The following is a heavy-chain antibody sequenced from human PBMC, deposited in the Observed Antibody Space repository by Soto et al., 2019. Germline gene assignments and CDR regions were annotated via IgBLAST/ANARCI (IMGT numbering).Heavy chain of an antibody. CDR3: ARSSGDTWEQYYFDY. D-gene: IGHD1-1*01. J-gene: IGHJ4*02. CDR2: CSGRGGST. CDR1: GFIFSDYS. Sequence: EVQLLESGGGLVLPGGSLRLSCAASGFIFSDYSMSWVRQAPGKGLEWVSGCSGRGGSTYYADSVKGRFTISRDSSRNTLFLQMNSLRAEDTALYFFARSSGDTWEQYYFDYWGQGTLVPVSS. V-gene: IGHV3-23*01.